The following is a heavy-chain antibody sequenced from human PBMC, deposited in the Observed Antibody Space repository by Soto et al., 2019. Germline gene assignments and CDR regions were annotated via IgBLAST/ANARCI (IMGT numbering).Heavy chain of an antibody. J-gene: IGHJ4*02. D-gene: IGHD3-10*01. V-gene: IGHV4-34*01. CDR1: GGSFSGYY. CDR3: ARGGYYYGSGSYFRGPWHFDY. Sequence: SETLSLTCAVYGGSFSGYYWSWIRQPPGKGLEWIGEINHSGSTNYNPSLKSRVTISVDTSKNQFSLKLSSVTAADTAVYYCARGGYYYGSGSYFRGPWHFDYWGQGTLVIVSS. CDR2: INHSGST.